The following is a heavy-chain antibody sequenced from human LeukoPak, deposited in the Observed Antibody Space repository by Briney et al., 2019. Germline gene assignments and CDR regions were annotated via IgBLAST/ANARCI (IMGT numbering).Heavy chain of an antibody. CDR2: INHSGST. J-gene: IGHJ4*02. V-gene: IGHV4-34*01. CDR3: ARGRPGYKNYYDSSGYPSVCFDY. CDR1: GGSFSGYY. D-gene: IGHD3-22*01. Sequence: SETLSLTCAVYGGSFSGYYWSWIRQPPGKGLEWIGEINHSGSTNYNLSLKSRVTISVDTSKNQFSLKLSSVTAADTAVYYCARGRPGYKNYYDSSGYPSVCFDYWGQGTLVTVSS.